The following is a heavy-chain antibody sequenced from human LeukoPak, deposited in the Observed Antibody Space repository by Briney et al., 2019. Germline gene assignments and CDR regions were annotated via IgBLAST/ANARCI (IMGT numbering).Heavy chain of an antibody. J-gene: IGHJ4*02. CDR3: ARDRNTDFWSGYYTNYFDY. V-gene: IGHV3-7*01. CDR2: INQDGSEK. CDR1: GFTFSTYW. D-gene: IGHD3-3*01. Sequence: GGSLRLSCAASGFTFSTYWMTWVRQAPGKGLEWVANINQDGSEKYYVDSVKGRFTISRDNAKNSLYLQMNSLRAEDTDVYYCARDRNTDFWSGYYTNYFDYWGEGTLVTVSS.